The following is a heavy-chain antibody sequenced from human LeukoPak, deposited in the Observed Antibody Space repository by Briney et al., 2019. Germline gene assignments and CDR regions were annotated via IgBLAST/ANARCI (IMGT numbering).Heavy chain of an antibody. Sequence: PSHTLSLTRAVSVVSLSRGGYSCSWVPQHPGKSLGRVGYIYYSGSTYYNPSLKSRVTISVDTSKNQFSLKLSSVTAADTAVYYCARATNVEMATITSFDYWGQGTLVTVSS. V-gene: IGHV4-31*11. D-gene: IGHD5-24*01. CDR2: IYYSGST. CDR3: ARATNVEMATITSFDY. CDR1: VVSLSRGGYS. J-gene: IGHJ4*02.